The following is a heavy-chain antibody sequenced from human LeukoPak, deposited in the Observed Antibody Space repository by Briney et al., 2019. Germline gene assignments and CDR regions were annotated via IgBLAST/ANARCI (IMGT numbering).Heavy chain of an antibody. J-gene: IGHJ4*02. CDR1: GYSFTSYW. V-gene: IGHV5-10-1*01. CDR2: IDPSDSYT. Sequence: GESLKISCKGSGYSFTSYWISWVRQMPGKGLEWMGRIDPSDSYTNYSPSFQGHVTISADKSISTAYLQWSSLKASDTAMYCCARQGPTYYDILTGSKSWGQGTLVTVSS. CDR3: ARQGPTYYDILTGSKS. D-gene: IGHD3-9*01.